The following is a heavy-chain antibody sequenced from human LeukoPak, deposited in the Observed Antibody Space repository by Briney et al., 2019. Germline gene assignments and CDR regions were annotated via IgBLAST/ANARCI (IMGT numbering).Heavy chain of an antibody. CDR1: GFTVSSNY. CDR3: ARGVSDAFDI. Sequence: TGGSLRLSCAASGFTVSSNYMSWVRQAPGKGLEWVSVIYSGGSTYYADSVKGRFTISRDNSKNMLYLQMNSLRAEDTAVYYCARGVSDAFDIWGQGTMVTVSS. D-gene: IGHD3-16*02. CDR2: IYSGGST. V-gene: IGHV3-66*01. J-gene: IGHJ3*02.